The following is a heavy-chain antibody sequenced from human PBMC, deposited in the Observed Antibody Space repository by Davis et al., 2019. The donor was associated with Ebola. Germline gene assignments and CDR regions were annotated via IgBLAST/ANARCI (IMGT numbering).Heavy chain of an antibody. V-gene: IGHV3-23*01. CDR3: AKARSSWNPFDY. CDR2: TSIVGSTT. D-gene: IGHD6-13*01. CDR1: GFLFNNYA. Sequence: GGSLRLSCPPSGFLFNNYAMTWVRQAPGRGLEWVSTTSIVGSTTYYADSVKGRFTISRDNSKNTLYLQMKSLRVDDTAVYYCAKARSSWNPFDYWGQGTLVTVSS. J-gene: IGHJ4*02.